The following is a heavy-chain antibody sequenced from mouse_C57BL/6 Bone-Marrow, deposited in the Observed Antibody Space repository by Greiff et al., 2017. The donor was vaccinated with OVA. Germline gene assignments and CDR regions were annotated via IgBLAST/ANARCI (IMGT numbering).Heavy chain of an antibody. CDR2: IYPGNGDN. D-gene: IGHD6-1*01. CDR3: ARGAFYSMDY. Sequence: QVQLQQSGAELVRPGASVKMSCKASGYTFTSYNMHWVKQTPRKGLEWIGDIYPGNGDNANNQKFKGKATLTVDKTSSTAYMQLSSLTSEDSAVYCCARGAFYSMDYWGQGTSVTVSS. J-gene: IGHJ4*01. CDR1: GYTFTSYN. V-gene: IGHV1-12*01.